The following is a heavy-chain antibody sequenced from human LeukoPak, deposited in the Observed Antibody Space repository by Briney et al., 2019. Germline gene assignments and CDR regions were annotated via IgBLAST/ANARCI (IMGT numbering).Heavy chain of an antibody. CDR1: GYTFTSYG. D-gene: IGHD5-18*01. CDR2: ISAYNGNT. V-gene: IGHV1-18*01. Sequence: ASVKVSCKASGYTFTSYGISWVRQAPGQGLEWMGWISAYNGNTNYAQKLQGRVTMTTDTSTSTAYMELRSLRSDDTAVYYCARDSYSYGYLYYFDYWGQGTLVTVPS. CDR3: ARDSYSYGYLYYFDY. J-gene: IGHJ4*02.